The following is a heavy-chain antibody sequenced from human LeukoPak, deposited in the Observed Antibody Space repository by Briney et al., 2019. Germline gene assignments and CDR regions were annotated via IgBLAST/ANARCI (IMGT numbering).Heavy chain of an antibody. CDR1: GGSISSGGYS. J-gene: IGHJ3*02. Sequence: SETLSLTCAVSGGSISSGGYSWSWIRQPPGKGLEWIGYIYHSGSTYYNPSLKSRVTISVDRSKNQFSLKLSSVTAADTAVYYCATLTMVRGVFAFDIWGQXTXVTVSS. CDR2: IYHSGST. CDR3: ATLTMVRGVFAFDI. D-gene: IGHD3-10*01. V-gene: IGHV4-30-2*01.